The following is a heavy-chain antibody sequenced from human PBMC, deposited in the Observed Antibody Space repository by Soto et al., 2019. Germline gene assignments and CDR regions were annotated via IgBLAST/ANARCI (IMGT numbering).Heavy chain of an antibody. CDR1: GFTFSSYW. V-gene: IGHV3-74*01. CDR3: ARLGHGLGYCSGGSCPFDS. D-gene: IGHD2-15*01. CDR2: INSDGSST. J-gene: IGHJ4*02. Sequence: AGSLRLSCAASGFTFSSYWMHWVRQVPGKGLVWVSRINSDGSSTSYADSVRGRFTISRDNAKNTLYLQMNSLRAEDTALYYCARLGHGLGYCSGGSCPFDSWGQGTLVTVSS.